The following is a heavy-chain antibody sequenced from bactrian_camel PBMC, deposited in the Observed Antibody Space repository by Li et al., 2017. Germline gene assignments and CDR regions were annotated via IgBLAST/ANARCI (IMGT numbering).Heavy chain of an antibody. CDR3: AEGRGSRGEHCYSLNY. Sequence: VQLVESGGGSVRAGGSLRLSCTASGLTSDEADMGWYRQGPGNPCELVSYVSRDGSTYYADSVKGRFTISQDSARNTVYLQMNNLQPEDTATYYCAEGRGSRGEHCYSLNYWGQRTQVTVS. J-gene: IGHJ4*01. CDR2: VSRDGST. D-gene: IGHD6*01. CDR1: GLTSDEAD. V-gene: IGHV3S63*01.